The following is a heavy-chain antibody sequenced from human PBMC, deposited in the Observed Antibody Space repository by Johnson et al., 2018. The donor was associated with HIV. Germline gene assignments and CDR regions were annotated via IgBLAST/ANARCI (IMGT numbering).Heavy chain of an antibody. CDR2: IRVDGGST. J-gene: IGHJ3*02. Sequence: VQLVESGGGLVQPGGSLRLSCAASGFTVSSIYMRWVRQAPGKGLEWVSVIRVDGGSTYYADSVKGRFTISRDNSKNTLYLQMNSLRAEDTALYFCARDQGYSGYDWGAFDIWGQGTMVTVSS. D-gene: IGHD5-12*01. CDR1: GFTVSSIY. CDR3: ARDQGYSGYDWGAFDI. V-gene: IGHV3-66*01.